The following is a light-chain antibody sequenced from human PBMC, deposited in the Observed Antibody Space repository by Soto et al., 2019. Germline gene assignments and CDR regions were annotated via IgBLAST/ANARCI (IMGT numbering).Light chain of an antibody. CDR1: SSDVGGYSY. V-gene: IGLV2-14*01. J-gene: IGLJ2*01. CDR2: DVS. Sequence: QSALTQPASVSGSPGQSITISCTGTSSDVGGYSYVSWYQQHPGKAPKLMIYDVSNRPSGVSNRFSGSKSGNTASLTISGLQAEDEADYYCSSYTSSILFGGGTKVTVL. CDR3: SSYTSSIL.